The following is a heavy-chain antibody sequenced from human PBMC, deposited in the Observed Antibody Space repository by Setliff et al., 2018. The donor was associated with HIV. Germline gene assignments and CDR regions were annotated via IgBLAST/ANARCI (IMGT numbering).Heavy chain of an antibody. J-gene: IGHJ6*02. CDR2: ISIGSGGAI. CDR1: GFSVGDNY. V-gene: IGHV3-11*04. D-gene: IGHD3-3*01. Sequence: GGSLRLSCEISGFSVGDNYMTWVRQAPGRGLEWVSSISIGSGGAIDYADSVQGRFTISRDNSKNSLYLQMNSLRVEDTAVYYCARDYLYYNLYNGSPVYGMDVWGQGTTVTVSS. CDR3: ARDYLYYNLYNGSPVYGMDV.